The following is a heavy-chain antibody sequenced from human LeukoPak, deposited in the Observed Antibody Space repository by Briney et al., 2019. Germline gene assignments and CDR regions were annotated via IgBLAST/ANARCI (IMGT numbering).Heavy chain of an antibody. CDR2: VAHDEKTI. D-gene: IGHD6-13*01. CDR1: GFTFTGHS. V-gene: IGHV3-30*04. CDR3: AREQPSTWYFH. Sequence: GRSLRLSCVASGFTFTGHSMHWVRQAPGKGLEWVAVVAHDEKTIFYADSLKGRFTVSRDNSRNTLYLQMNSLRAEDTAVYYCAREQPSTWYFHWGQGTLVTVSS. J-gene: IGHJ4*02.